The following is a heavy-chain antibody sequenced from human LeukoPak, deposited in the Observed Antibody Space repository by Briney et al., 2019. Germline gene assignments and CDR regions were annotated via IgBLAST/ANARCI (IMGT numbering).Heavy chain of an antibody. Sequence: GGSLRLSCAASGFTFSNYWMNWVRQAPGKGLEWVSSISSSSSYIYYADSVKGRFTISRDNAKNSLYLQMNSLRAEDTAVYYCARGVGYYDSSGYIDYWGQGTLVTVSS. V-gene: IGHV3-21*01. D-gene: IGHD3-22*01. J-gene: IGHJ4*02. CDR2: ISSSSSYI. CDR1: GFTFSNYW. CDR3: ARGVGYYDSSGYIDY.